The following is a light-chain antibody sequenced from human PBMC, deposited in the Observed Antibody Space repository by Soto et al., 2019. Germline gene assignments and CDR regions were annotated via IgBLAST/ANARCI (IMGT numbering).Light chain of an antibody. J-gene: IGKJ4*01. CDR3: QQYYSYPLT. CDR2: AAS. CDR1: QGISSY. Sequence: AIRMTQSPSSFSASTGDRVTITCRAGQGISSYLAWYQQKPGKAPQLLIYAASTMQSGVPSRFSGSGSGTDFTLTISCLQSEDFATYYCQQYYSYPLTFGGGTKVDIK. V-gene: IGKV1-8*01.